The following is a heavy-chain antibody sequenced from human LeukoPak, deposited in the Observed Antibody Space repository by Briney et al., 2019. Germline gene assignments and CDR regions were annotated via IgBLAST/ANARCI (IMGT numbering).Heavy chain of an antibody. CDR3: TRDPRRLDY. CDR1: GFTVSSNS. V-gene: IGHV3-53*01. Sequence: GGSLRLSCTVSGFTVSSNSMSWVRQAPGKGLEWVSFIYSGTIHYSDSVKGRFTISRDNSKNTLYLQMNSLRAEDTAVYYCTRDPRRLDYWGQGTLVTVSS. CDR2: IYSGTI. J-gene: IGHJ4*02.